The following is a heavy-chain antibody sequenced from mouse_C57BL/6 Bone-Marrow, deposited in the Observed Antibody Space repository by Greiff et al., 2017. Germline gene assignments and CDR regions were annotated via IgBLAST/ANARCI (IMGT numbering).Heavy chain of an antibody. J-gene: IGHJ3*01. D-gene: IGHD2-1*01. V-gene: IGHV1-66*01. CDR2: IYPGSGNT. Sequence: QVQLQQSGPELVKPGASVKISCKASGYSFTSYYIHWVKQRPGKGLEWIGWIYPGSGNTKYNEKFKGKATLTADTSSSTAYMQLSSLTSEDAAVYYCARPLIYYGNYVGFAYWGQGTLVTVSA. CDR1: GYSFTSYY. CDR3: ARPLIYYGNYVGFAY.